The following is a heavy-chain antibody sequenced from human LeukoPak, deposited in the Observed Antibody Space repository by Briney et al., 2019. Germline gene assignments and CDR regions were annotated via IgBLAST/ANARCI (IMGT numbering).Heavy chain of an antibody. D-gene: IGHD1-26*01. Sequence: GGSLRLSCAASGFTFSSYAMHWVRQAPGKGLEWVAVISYDGSNKHYADSVKGRFTISRDNSKNTLYLQMNSLRAEDTAVYYCARDTIVGALDYWGQGTLVTVSS. CDR3: ARDTIVGALDY. V-gene: IGHV3-30-3*01. J-gene: IGHJ4*02. CDR2: ISYDGSNK. CDR1: GFTFSSYA.